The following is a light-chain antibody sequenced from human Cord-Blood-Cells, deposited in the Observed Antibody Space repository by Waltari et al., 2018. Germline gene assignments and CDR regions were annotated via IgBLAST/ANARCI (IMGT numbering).Light chain of an antibody. J-gene: IGLJ1*01. V-gene: IGLV3-19*01. Sequence: SSELTQDPAVSVALGQTVRITCQGDSLRSYYASWYQQKPGQAPVLVIYGKNNRPSVTPNRFSGSSSGNTASLTITGAQAEDEADYYCNSRDSSGNPPYVFGTGTKVTVL. CDR2: GKN. CDR3: NSRDSSGNPPYV. CDR1: SLRSYY.